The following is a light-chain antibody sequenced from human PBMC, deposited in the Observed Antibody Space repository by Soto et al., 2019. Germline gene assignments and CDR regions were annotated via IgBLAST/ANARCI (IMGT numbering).Light chain of an antibody. CDR3: TSYTITSPYV. CDR1: SSDIGRYNF. CDR2: EAT. J-gene: IGLJ1*01. Sequence: QSALAQPASMSGSPGQSITISCTGTSSDIGRYNFVSWYQHHPGKAPKLIIYEATKRPSGVSYRFSGPKSGNTASLTISGLQAEDEADYYCTSYTITSPYVFGTGTKVTVL. V-gene: IGLV2-14*01.